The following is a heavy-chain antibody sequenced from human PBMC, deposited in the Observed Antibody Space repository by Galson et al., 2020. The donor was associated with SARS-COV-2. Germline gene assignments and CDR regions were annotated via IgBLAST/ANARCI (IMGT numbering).Heavy chain of an antibody. V-gene: IGHV1-2*04. CDR2: INPNSGGT. J-gene: IGHJ3*02. CDR3: ARDNDHDAFDI. D-gene: IGHD1-1*01. Sequence: ASVQVSCKASGYTFTGYYMHLVRQAPGQGLEWMGWINPNSGGTNYAQTFQGWVTMTRDTSISTAYMELSRLRSDDTAVYYCARDNDHDAFDIWGQGTMVTVSS. CDR1: GYTFTGYY.